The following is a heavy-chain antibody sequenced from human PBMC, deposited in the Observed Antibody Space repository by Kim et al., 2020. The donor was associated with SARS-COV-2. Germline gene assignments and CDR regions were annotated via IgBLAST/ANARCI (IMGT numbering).Heavy chain of an antibody. J-gene: IGHJ5*02. Sequence: GESLKISCQGSGYSFTSYWIGWVRQMPGKGLEWMGSINPGDSDTRYRPSFQGQVTISADKSISTAYLQWSSLKASDTAMYYCARRSPYYGSGSYGNWFDPWGQGTLVTVSS. CDR2: INPGDSDT. CDR3: ARRSPYYGSGSYGNWFDP. V-gene: IGHV5-51*01. D-gene: IGHD3-10*01. CDR1: GYSFTSYW.